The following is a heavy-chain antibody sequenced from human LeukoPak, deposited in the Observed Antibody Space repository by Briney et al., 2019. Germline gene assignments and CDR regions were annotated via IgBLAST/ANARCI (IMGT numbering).Heavy chain of an antibody. Sequence: PSETLSLTCTVSGGSISNYYWSWIRQPPGKGLEWIGFISYGGSTNSNPSLKSRASMSIDTSNQFSLNLSSVTAADTAVYYCARTLGKDYGDSWGFTDYWGQGTLVIVPS. CDR1: GGSISNYY. CDR2: ISYGGST. CDR3: ARTLGKDYGDSWGFTDY. V-gene: IGHV4-59*01. J-gene: IGHJ4*02. D-gene: IGHD4-17*01.